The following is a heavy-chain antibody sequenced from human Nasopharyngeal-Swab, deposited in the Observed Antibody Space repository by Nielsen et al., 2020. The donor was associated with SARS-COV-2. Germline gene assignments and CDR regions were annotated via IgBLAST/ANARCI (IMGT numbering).Heavy chain of an antibody. CDR1: GYTFTSYG. D-gene: IGHD3-22*01. V-gene: IGHV1-69*04. CDR2: IIPIFGIA. CDR3: ASQGGGDYYDSRRYYNYVMDV. Sequence: SVKVSCKASGYTFTSYGIIWVRQAPGQGLEWMGRIIPIFGIANYAQKLQGRVTITADKSTSTAYMELSSLRSEDTAVYYCASQGGGDYYDSRRYYNYVMDVWGQGTTVTVSS. J-gene: IGHJ6*02.